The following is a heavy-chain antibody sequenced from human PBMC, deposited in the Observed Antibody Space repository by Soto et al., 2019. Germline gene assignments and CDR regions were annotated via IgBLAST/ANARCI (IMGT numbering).Heavy chain of an antibody. J-gene: IGHJ6*02. CDR1: GFFSSYFV. CDR2: ISFDERDG. V-gene: IGHV3-30*04. D-gene: IGHD1-20*01. Sequence: QVQLVESGEGGFQLGGSLSPSLAAPGFFSSYFVINGFRQPPGKGLGGVAVISFDERDGNYADSVKGRFTISRDNSKNTLYLQMSSLRTEDTAVYYCARVDRTITTYFYYGMDVWGLGTTVTVSS. CDR3: ARVDRTITTYFYYGMDV.